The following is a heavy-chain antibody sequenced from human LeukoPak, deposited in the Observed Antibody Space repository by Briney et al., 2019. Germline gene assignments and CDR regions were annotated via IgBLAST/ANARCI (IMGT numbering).Heavy chain of an antibody. J-gene: IGHJ4*02. CDR3: ARSMGTTATAFDY. CDR1: GGSITSNH. V-gene: IGHV4-4*07. CDR2: ISNSGTT. Sequence: PSETLSLTCTVSGGSITSNHWSWIRQPAGKGLEWIGRISNSGTTNYNPSVNSRVTISVDTSNKQFSLKLSSVTAADTALYHCARSMGTTATAFDYWGPGILVTVSS. D-gene: IGHD2-21*02.